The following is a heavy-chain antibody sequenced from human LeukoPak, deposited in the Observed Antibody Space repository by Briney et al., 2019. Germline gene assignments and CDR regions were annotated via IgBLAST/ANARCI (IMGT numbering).Heavy chain of an antibody. D-gene: IGHD3-10*01. V-gene: IGHV3-53*01. J-gene: IGHJ4*02. Sequence: GGSLRLSCAASGFTFSNAWMSWVRQAPGKGLEWVSVIYSGGSTYYADSVKGRFTISRDNSKNTLYLQMNSLRAEDTAVYYCARVSESSTDYYGSGSYYMYFDYWGQGTLVTVSS. CDR2: IYSGGST. CDR3: ARVSESSTDYYGSGSYYMYFDY. CDR1: GFTFSNAW.